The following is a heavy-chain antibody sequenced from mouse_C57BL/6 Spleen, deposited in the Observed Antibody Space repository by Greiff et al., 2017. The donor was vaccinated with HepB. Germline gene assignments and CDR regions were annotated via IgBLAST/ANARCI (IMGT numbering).Heavy chain of an antibody. J-gene: IGHJ4*01. V-gene: IGHV1-69*01. D-gene: IGHD1-1*01. CDR3: ARSPSYYYGSSDYAMDY. CDR2: IDPSDSYT. CDR1: GYTFTSYW. Sequence: QVQLQQPGAELVMPGASVKLSCKASGYTFTSYWMHWVKQRPGQGLEWIGEIDPSDSYTNYNQKFKGKSTLAVDKSSSTAYMQLSSLTSEDSAVYYCARSPSYYYGSSDYAMDYWGQGTSVTVSS.